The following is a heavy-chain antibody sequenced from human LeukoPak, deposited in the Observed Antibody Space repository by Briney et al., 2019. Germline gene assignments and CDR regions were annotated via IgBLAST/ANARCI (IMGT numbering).Heavy chain of an antibody. Sequence: GGSLRLSCAASGFPYGTYAMNWVRQAPGKGLEWVSAVTGSGANSYYADSVKGRFSVSRDNSKNMVYLQMSSLRAEDTALYYCAKSDYGYYFDSWGQGTLVTVSS. V-gene: IGHV3-23*01. CDR3: AKSDYGYYFDS. CDR2: VTGSGANS. D-gene: IGHD4-17*01. J-gene: IGHJ4*02. CDR1: GFPYGTYA.